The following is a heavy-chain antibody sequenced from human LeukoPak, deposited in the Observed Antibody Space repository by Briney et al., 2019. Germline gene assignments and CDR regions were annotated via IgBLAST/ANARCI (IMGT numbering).Heavy chain of an antibody. Sequence: GGSLRLSCAASGFTFSSYGMSWVRQAPGKGLEWVSAISGSGGSTYYADSVKGRFTISRDNSKSTLYLQMNSLRAEDTAVYYCAKAEVATTETPFDYWGQGTLVTVSS. CDR2: ISGSGGST. CDR3: AKAEVATTETPFDY. D-gene: IGHD5-12*01. CDR1: GFTFSSYG. J-gene: IGHJ4*02. V-gene: IGHV3-23*01.